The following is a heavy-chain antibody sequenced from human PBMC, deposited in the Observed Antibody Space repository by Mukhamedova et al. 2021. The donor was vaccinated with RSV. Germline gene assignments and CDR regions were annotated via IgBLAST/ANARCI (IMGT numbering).Heavy chain of an antibody. CDR2: ISYDGSNK. CDR3: ATPGIAVAGRLDY. V-gene: IGHV3-30*03. Sequence: SSYGMHWVRQAPGKGLEWVAVISYDGSNKYYADSVKGRFTISRDNSKNTLYLQMNSLRAEDTAVYYCATPGIAVAGRLDYWGQG. CDR1: SSYG. J-gene: IGHJ4*02. D-gene: IGHD6-19*01.